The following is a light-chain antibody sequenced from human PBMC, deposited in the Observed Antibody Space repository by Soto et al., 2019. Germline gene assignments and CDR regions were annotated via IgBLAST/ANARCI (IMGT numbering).Light chain of an antibody. CDR2: GAS. CDR3: QQFGSSPLYT. Sequence: EIVLTQSPGTLSLSPGERATLSCRAGQSISSSYLAWYQQKPGQAPRLLIYGASSRASGIPDRFSGSGSGTDFTLTISRLEPEDFAVYYCQQFGSSPLYTFGHGTKLEIK. V-gene: IGKV3-20*01. J-gene: IGKJ2*01. CDR1: QSISSSY.